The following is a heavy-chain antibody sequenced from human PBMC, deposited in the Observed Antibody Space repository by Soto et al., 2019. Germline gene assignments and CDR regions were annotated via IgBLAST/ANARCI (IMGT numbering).Heavy chain of an antibody. Sequence: ASVKVSCKASGYTFTGYYMHWVRQAPGQGLEWMGWINPNSGGTNYAQKFQGRVTMTRDTSISTAYMELSRLRSDDTAVYYCARGQESYYDDYGMDVWGQGTTVTVSS. J-gene: IGHJ6*02. CDR1: GYTFTGYY. CDR3: ARGQESYYDDYGMDV. CDR2: INPNSGGT. V-gene: IGHV1-2*02.